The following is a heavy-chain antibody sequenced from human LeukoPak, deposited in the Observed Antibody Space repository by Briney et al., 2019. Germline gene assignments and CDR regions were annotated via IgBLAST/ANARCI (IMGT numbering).Heavy chain of an antibody. J-gene: IGHJ6*02. Sequence: SETLSLTCAVYGGSFSVYCWSWIRQTPGRGLEWIGEINHSGTTNYNPSLKSRVTISVDTSKNQFSLKVASVTAADTVVYYCATRDVWGHGTTVTVSS. CDR1: GGSFSVYC. V-gene: IGHV4-34*01. CDR3: ATRDV. CDR2: INHSGTT.